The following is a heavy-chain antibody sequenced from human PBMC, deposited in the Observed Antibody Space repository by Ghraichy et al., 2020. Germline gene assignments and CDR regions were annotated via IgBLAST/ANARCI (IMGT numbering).Heavy chain of an antibody. CDR3: AREKVHFPY. CDR1: GFTFSDYA. V-gene: IGHV3-48*02. CDR2: ISGSGSTI. J-gene: IGHJ1*01. Sequence: GGSLRLSCSASGFTFSDYAMNWVRQAPGKGLEWLSYISGSGSTIYYADSVKGRFTISRDNAKNSLYLQMNSLRDEDTAVYYCAREKVHFPYWGQGTLVTVSS.